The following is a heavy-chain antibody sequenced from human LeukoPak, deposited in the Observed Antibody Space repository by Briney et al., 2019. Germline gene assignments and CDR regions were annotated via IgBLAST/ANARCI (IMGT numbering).Heavy chain of an antibody. CDR3: ARDLEQWLVRYSAEH. CDR1: GFTFSTYA. D-gene: IGHD6-19*01. J-gene: IGHJ1*01. Sequence: GGSLRLSCAASGFTFSTYAMYWVRQAPGKGLEWVAVISYDGSNKYYADSVKGRFTISRDNSKNTPYLQMNGLRAEDTAVYYCARDLEQWLVRYSAEHWGQGTLVTVSS. V-gene: IGHV3-30-3*01. CDR2: ISYDGSNK.